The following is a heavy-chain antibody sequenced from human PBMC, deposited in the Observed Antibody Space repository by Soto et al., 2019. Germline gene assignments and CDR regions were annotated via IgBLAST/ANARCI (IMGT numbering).Heavy chain of an antibody. CDR1: GYTFTNYY. D-gene: IGHD1-1*01. V-gene: IGHV1-3*01. J-gene: IGHJ4*02. CDR2: INAGNGNT. CDR3: ARGTGTTHY. Sequence: ASVKVSCKASGYTFTNYYIHWVRQAPGQGLEWMGWINAGNGNTKYSQKFQGRVTITRDTSASTAYMELSSLRSEDTAVYYCARGTGTTHYWGQGTLVTVSS.